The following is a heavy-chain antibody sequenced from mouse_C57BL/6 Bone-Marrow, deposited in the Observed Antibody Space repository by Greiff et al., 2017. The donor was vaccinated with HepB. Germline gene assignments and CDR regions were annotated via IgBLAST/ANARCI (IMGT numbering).Heavy chain of an antibody. CDR3: ARGGDYDGFAY. V-gene: IGHV5-16*01. CDR1: GFTFSDYY. Sequence: DVKLVESEGGLVQPGSSMKLSCTASGFTFSDYYMAWVRQVPEKGLEWVANINYDGSSTYYLDSLKSRFIISRDNAKNILYLQMSSLKSEDTATYYCARGGDYDGFAYWGQGTLVTVSA. J-gene: IGHJ3*01. CDR2: INYDGSST. D-gene: IGHD2-4*01.